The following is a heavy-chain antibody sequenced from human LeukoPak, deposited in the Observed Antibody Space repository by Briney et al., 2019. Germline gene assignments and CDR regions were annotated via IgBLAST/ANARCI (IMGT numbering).Heavy chain of an antibody. Sequence: ASVKVSCKASGYIFTNYGISWVRQAPGQGLEWMGWISTYNGYANYAQKLQGTVTMTIDTSTSTAYMELRSLRSDDTAVYYCARDLWFGELFYAFDIWGQGTMVTVSS. D-gene: IGHD3-10*01. J-gene: IGHJ3*02. CDR1: GYIFTNYG. CDR2: ISTYNGYA. V-gene: IGHV1-18*01. CDR3: ARDLWFGELFYAFDI.